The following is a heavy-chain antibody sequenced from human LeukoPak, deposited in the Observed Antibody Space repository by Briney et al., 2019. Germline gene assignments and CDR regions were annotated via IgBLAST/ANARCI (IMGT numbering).Heavy chain of an antibody. D-gene: IGHD4-17*01. CDR1: GFTFSSYG. V-gene: IGHV3-30*18. CDR2: ISYDGSNK. Sequence: GGSLRLSCAASGFTFSSYGMHWVGQAPGKGLEWVAVISYDGSNKYYADSVKGRFTISRDNSKNTLYLQMNSLRAEDTAVYYCAKDETTDYGDEYYFDYWGQGTLVTVSS. CDR3: AKDETTDYGDEYYFDY. J-gene: IGHJ4*02.